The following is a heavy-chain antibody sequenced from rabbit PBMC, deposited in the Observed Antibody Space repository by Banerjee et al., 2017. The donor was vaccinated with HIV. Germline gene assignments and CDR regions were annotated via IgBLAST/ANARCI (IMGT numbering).Heavy chain of an antibody. Sequence: QQQLEESGGGLVKPGGTLTLTCKASGIDISRYNIQWVRQSPEKGLEYIGYIHYDGRTYYASWVNGRFTISKTSSTTVTLQMTALTAADTATYFCGRGHYTYGGAGGVYAPFYLNLWGPGTLVTVS. D-gene: IGHD6-1*01. J-gene: IGHJ4*01. V-gene: IGHV1S45*01. CDR3: GRGHYTYGGAGGVYAPFYLNL. CDR1: GIDISRYN. CDR2: IHYDGRT.